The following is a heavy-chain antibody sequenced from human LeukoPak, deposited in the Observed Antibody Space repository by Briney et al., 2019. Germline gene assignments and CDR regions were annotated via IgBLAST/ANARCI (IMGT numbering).Heavy chain of an antibody. D-gene: IGHD3-22*01. CDR1: GFTFSGSA. CDR2: IRSKANGYAT. J-gene: IGHJ4*02. Sequence: GGSLRLSCAVSGFTFSGSAMHWVRQASGKGLEWVGRIRSKANGYATAYAASVKGKFTISRDDSKNTAYLQMNSLKAEDTAVYYCTRSTSDSSSSRFDYWGQGALVSVSS. V-gene: IGHV3-73*01. CDR3: TRSTSDSSSSRFDY.